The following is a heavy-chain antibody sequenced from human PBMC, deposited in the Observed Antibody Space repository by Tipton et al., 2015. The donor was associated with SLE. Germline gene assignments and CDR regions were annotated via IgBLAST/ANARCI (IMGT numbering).Heavy chain of an antibody. CDR3: ARTFVECDVNSCSGRQLDY. J-gene: IGHJ4*02. D-gene: IGHD3-10*01. CDR2: VFNSGST. V-gene: IGHV4-28*01. CDR1: GYSISNNNW. Sequence: GLVKPSDTLSLTCAVSGYSISNNNWWGWIRQPPGKGLEWLGYVFNSGSTNYNPSLKSRVTILVDTSKNQFSLKLTSVTSADTAMYYCARTFVECDVNSCSGRQLDYWGQGTQVTVSS.